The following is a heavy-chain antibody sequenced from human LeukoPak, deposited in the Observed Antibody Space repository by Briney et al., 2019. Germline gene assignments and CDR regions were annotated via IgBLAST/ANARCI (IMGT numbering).Heavy chain of an antibody. Sequence: SETLSLTCTVSGGSISISGYSWDWIRQPPGKGLEWVGSIYYSGSTYYNPSLQSRVSISVDSSKNQFSLSLTSVTAADTALYYCARHYRLQQWLVGLDIWGQGTMVTVSS. D-gene: IGHD6-19*01. CDR3: ARHYRLQQWLVGLDI. CDR2: IYYSGST. J-gene: IGHJ3*02. CDR1: GGSISISGYS. V-gene: IGHV4-39*01.